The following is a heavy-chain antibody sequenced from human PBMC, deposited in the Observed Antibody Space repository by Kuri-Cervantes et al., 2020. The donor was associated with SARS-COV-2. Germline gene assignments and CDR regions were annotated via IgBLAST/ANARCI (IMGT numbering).Heavy chain of an antibody. V-gene: IGHV1-2*02. CDR3: ARGWSGYSLDPPHFDY. J-gene: IGHJ4*02. CDR1: GYTFTGYY. CDR2: INPNSGGT. D-gene: IGHD3-3*01. Sequence: ASVKVSCKASGYTFTGYYMHWVRQAPGQGLEWMGWINPNSGGTNYAQKFQGRVTMTRDTSISTAYMELSSLRSDDTAVYYCARGWSGYSLDPPHFDYWGQGTLVTVSS.